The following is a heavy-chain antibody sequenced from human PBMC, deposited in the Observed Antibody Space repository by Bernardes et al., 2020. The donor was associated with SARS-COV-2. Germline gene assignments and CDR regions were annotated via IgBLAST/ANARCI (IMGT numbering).Heavy chain of an antibody. J-gene: IGHJ6*02. CDR2: MNPNSGNT. V-gene: IGHV1-8*01. Sequence: ASVKVSCKASGYTFTSYDINWVRQATGQGLEWMGWMNPNSGNTGYAQKFQGRVTMTRNTSISTAYMELSSLRSEDTAVYYCARGEQWERGHYYYGMDVWGQGTTVTVSS. CDR3: ARGEQWERGHYYYGMDV. CDR1: GYTFTSYD. D-gene: IGHD1-26*01.